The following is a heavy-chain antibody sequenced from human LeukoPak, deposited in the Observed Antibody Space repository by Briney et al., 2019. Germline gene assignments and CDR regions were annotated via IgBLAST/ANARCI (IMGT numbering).Heavy chain of an antibody. J-gene: IGHJ5*02. CDR2: IIPILGIA. Sequence: SVKVFCKASGGTFSSYAISWVRQAPGQGLEWMGRIIPILGIANYAQKFQGRVTITADKSTSTAYMELSSLRSEDTAVYYCARDHYDSSGYYPRSWFDPWGQGTLVTVSS. CDR1: GGTFSSYA. V-gene: IGHV1-69*04. D-gene: IGHD3-22*01. CDR3: ARDHYDSSGYYPRSWFDP.